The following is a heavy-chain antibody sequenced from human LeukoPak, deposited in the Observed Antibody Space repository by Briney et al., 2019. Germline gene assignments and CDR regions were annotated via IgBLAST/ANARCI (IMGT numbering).Heavy chain of an antibody. D-gene: IGHD2-8*02. J-gene: IGHJ4*01. Sequence: GGSLRLSCAASGFTFSAYVMHWVRQAQAQGLECVAVISNDGNEKYYVYSVKGRFSISIDNSKNTHYLQMSSLRTEDTAVYYCVRDGGYTGGWTYGAGDYWGQGNLVTVSS. CDR3: VRDGGYTGGWTYGAGDY. CDR2: ISNDGNEK. V-gene: IGHV3-30*04. CDR1: GFTFSAYV.